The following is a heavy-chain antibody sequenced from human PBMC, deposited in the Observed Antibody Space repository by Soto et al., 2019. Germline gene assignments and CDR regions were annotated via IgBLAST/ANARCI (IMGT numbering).Heavy chain of an antibody. D-gene: IGHD7-27*01. V-gene: IGHV4-39*07. J-gene: IGHJ4*02. Sequence: SETLSLTCTVSGCSISSSSYYWGWIRQPPGKGLEWIGSIYYSGSTYYNPSLKSRVTISVDTSKNQFSLKLSSVTAADTAVYYCARVTGDPHWGQGTLVTVSS. CDR1: GCSISSSSYY. CDR3: ARVTGDPH. CDR2: IYYSGST.